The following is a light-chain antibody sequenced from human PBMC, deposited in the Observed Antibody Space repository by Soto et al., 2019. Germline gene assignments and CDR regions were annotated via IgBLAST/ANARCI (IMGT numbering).Light chain of an antibody. Sequence: EIVLTQSPGTLSLSPGERATLFCRASQSLSSTYLAWYQQRPGQAPRLLIYDTSTRATGVPTRFSGSRSGAEFTLTINSLQSEDFVVYYCHQYGSSPRTFGQGTKVDIK. J-gene: IGKJ1*01. CDR1: QSLSSTY. V-gene: IGKV3-20*01. CDR3: HQYGSSPRT. CDR2: DTS.